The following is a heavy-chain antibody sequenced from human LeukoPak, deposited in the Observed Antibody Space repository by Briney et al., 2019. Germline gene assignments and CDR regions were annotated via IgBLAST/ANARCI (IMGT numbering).Heavy chain of an antibody. CDR1: GGSFSGYY. CDR3: AREEWELLSNAFDI. D-gene: IGHD1-26*01. V-gene: IGHV4-4*07. J-gene: IGHJ3*02. Sequence: PSETLSLTCAVYGGSFSGYYWSWIRQPAGKGLEWIGRIYTSGSTNYNPSLKSRVTMSVDTSKNQFSLKLSSVTAADTAVYYCAREEWELLSNAFDIWGQGTMVTVSS. CDR2: IYTSGST.